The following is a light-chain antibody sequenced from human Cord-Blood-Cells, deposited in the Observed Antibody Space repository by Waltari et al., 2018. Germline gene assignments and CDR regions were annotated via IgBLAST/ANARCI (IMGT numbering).Light chain of an antibody. J-gene: IGKJ4*01. Sequence: DIQMTQSPSSLSASVEDRVTTTCRASQSISSYLNWYQQKPGKAPKILIYAASSLQSGVPSRFSGSGSGTDFTLTISSLQPEDFATYYCQQSYSTPLTFGGGTKVEIK. V-gene: IGKV1-39*01. CDR2: AAS. CDR1: QSISSY. CDR3: QQSYSTPLT.